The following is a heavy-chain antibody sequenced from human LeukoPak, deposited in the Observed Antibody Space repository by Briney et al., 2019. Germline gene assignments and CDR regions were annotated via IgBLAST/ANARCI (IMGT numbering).Heavy chain of an antibody. CDR3: ARGGCSSTSCYRIDDAFDI. CDR2: IYDSGST. CDR1: GGSISSGGYY. Sequence: PSQTLSLTCTVSGGSISSGGYYWSWVRQHPGKGLEWIGYIYDSGSTYYNPSLKSRVTISVDTSKNQFSLKLSSVTAADTAVYYCARGGCSSTSCYRIDDAFDIWGQGTMVTVSS. D-gene: IGHD2-2*01. V-gene: IGHV4-31*03. J-gene: IGHJ3*02.